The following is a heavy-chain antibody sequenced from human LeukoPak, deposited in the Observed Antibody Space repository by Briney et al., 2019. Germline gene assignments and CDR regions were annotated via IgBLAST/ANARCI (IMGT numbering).Heavy chain of an antibody. V-gene: IGHV4-59*01. CDR1: GGSISSYY. J-gene: IGHJ4*02. CDR2: IYYGGST. Sequence: PSETLSLTCTVSGGSISSYYWSWIRQPPGKGLEWTGYIYYGGSTNYNPSLKSRVTISVDTSKNQFSLKLSSVTAADTAVYYCARDYYDSSGYSLGIDYWGQGTLVTVSS. D-gene: IGHD3-22*01. CDR3: ARDYYDSSGYSLGIDY.